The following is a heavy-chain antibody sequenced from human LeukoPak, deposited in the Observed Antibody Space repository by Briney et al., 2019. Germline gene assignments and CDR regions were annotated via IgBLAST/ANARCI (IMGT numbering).Heavy chain of an antibody. CDR3: ARDLRDVNNLGYHFYY. V-gene: IGHV3-30*03. D-gene: IGHD5-24*01. Sequence: GGSLRLSCAASGFTLSRYEMQWVRQATGKGGEWVAIMSYDGTRNKYADCVRGRFTISRDNSNNTVDLQINSLRDEDTAVYYCARDLRDVNNLGYHFYYWGQGTLVTVSS. J-gene: IGHJ4*02. CDR1: GFTLSRYE. CDR2: MSYDGTRN.